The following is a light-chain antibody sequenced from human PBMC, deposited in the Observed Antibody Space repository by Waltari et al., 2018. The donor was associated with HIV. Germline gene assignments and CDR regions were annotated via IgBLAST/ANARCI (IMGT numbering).Light chain of an antibody. Sequence: QSALSPPASVPASPGPSIHHPRAGAVRASGPETLLPWYQHHPGRVPRLIRYEVSTRPPGVSDRFSGSTFDMSASLTISGLQAEDEADYFCSSYSTTTSSYVFGGGTTVTVL. CDR1: VRASGPETL. J-gene: IGLJ1*01. CDR3: SSYSTTTSSYV. V-gene: IGLV2-23*02. CDR2: EVS.